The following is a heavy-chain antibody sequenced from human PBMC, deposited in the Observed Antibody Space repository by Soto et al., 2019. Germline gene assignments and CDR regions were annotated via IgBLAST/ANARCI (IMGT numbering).Heavy chain of an antibody. CDR2: ISSSSSYT. V-gene: IGHV3-11*06. D-gene: IGHD2-15*01. CDR1: GFTFSDYY. CDR3: ARDLGDCSGGSCYSGVDYYYYYGMDV. Sequence: GSLSLSCAASGFTFSDYYMSWIRQAPGKGLEWVSYISSSSSYTNYADSVKGRFTISRDNAKNSLYLQMNSLRAEDTAVYYCARDLGDCSGGSCYSGVDYYYYYGMDVWGQGTTVTVSS. J-gene: IGHJ6*02.